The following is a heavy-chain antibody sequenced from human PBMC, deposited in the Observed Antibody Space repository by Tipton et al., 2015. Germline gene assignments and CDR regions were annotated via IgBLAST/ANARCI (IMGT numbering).Heavy chain of an antibody. D-gene: IGHD3-16*01. J-gene: IGHJ4*02. V-gene: IGHV1-69*06. CDR2: LMSEFGRR. CDR1: GDTFIGYG. CDR3: ARDDMITFGGIMAL. Sequence: QVQLVQSGAEVKKPGSSVKVSCMAAGDTFIGYGITWVRQAPGQGLEWMGGLMSEFGRRYYAQNFQDRLTITADTSATIVYMELSNLTSEDTAVYYCARDDMITFGGIMALWGQGTLVTVSS.